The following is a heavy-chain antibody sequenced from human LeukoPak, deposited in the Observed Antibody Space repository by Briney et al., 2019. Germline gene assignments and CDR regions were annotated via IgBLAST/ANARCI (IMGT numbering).Heavy chain of an antibody. D-gene: IGHD1-7*01. CDR2: ISSSSSYI. V-gene: IGHV3-21*01. CDR1: GFTFSSYS. J-gene: IGHJ5*02. Sequence: GGSLRLSCAASGFTFSSYSMNWVRQAPGKGLEWVSSISSSSSYIYYADSVKGRFTISRDNAKNSLYLQMNSLRAEDTAVYYCARGRSGTTRGKWFDPWGQGTLVTVSS. CDR3: ARGRSGTTRGKWFDP.